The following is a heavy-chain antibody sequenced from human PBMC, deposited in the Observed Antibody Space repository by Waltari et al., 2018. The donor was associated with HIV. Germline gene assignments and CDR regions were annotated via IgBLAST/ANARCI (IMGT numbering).Heavy chain of an antibody. J-gene: IGHJ6*02. CDR2: MNPNSGNT. CDR1: GYTFTSYD. V-gene: IGHV1-8*01. Sequence: QVQLVQSGAEVKKPGASVKVSCKASGYTFTSYDINWVRQATGQGLEWMGWMNPNSGNTGYAQKFQGRVTMTRNTSISTAYMELSSLRSEDTAVYYCARDRPYYDFWSGSNGMDVWGQGTTVTVSS. CDR3: ARDRPYYDFWSGSNGMDV. D-gene: IGHD3-3*01.